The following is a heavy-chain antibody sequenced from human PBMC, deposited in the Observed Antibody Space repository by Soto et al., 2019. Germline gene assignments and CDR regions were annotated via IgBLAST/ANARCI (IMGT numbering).Heavy chain of an antibody. J-gene: IGHJ6*02. CDR3: ARERGSGWYYYYGMDV. CDR1: GYTFTGYY. Sequence: ASVKVSCKASGYTFTGYYMHWVRQAPGQGLEWMGWINPNSGGTNYAQKFQGRVTMTRDTFISTAYMELSRLRSDDTAVYYCARERGSGWYYYYGMDVWGQGTTVTVSS. V-gene: IGHV1-2*02. D-gene: IGHD6-19*01. CDR2: INPNSGGT.